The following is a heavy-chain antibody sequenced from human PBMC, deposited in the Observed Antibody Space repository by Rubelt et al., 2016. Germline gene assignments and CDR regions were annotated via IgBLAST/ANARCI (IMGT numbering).Heavy chain of an antibody. D-gene: IGHD3-10*01. CDR3: TGAPPGHYYGSGSFDY. CDR2: IKQDGSEK. CDR1: GFTFSSYW. V-gene: IGHV3-7*03. Sequence: EVQLVESGGGLVQPGGSLRLSCAASGFTFSSYWMSWVRQAPGKGLEWVANIKQDGSEKYYVDSVKGRLTISRDNAKKSRYMQMNSLQTEETAVYYCTGAPPGHYYGSGSFDYWGQGTLVTVSS. J-gene: IGHJ4*02.